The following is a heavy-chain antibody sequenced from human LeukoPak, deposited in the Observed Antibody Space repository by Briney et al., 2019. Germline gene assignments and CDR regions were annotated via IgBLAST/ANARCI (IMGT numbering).Heavy chain of an antibody. CDR1: GFTFSSYS. CDR2: ISSSSSYI. J-gene: IGHJ3*02. Sequence: GSLRLSCAASGFTFSSYSMNWVRQAPGKGLEWVSSISSSSSYIYYADSVKGRLTTSRDNAKNSLYLQLNSLRAEDTAVYYCARESGGDLGEAFDIWGQGTMVTVSS. CDR3: ARESGGDLGEAFDI. D-gene: IGHD1-26*01. V-gene: IGHV3-21*01.